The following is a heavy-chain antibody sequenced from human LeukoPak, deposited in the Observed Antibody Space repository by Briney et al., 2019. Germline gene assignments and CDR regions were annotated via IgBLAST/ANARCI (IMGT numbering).Heavy chain of an antibody. CDR3: ARVVGATGLDY. CDR2: INPNSGGT. CDR1: GGTFSSYA. D-gene: IGHD1-26*01. V-gene: IGHV1-2*02. Sequence: ASVKVSCKASGGTFSSYAISWVRQAPGQGLEWMGWINPNSGGTNYAQKFQGRVTMTRDTSISTAYMELSRLRSDDTAVYYCARVVGATGLDYWGQGTLVTVSS. J-gene: IGHJ4*02.